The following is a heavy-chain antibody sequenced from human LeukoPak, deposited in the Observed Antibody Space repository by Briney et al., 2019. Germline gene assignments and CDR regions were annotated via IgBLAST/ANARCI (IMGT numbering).Heavy chain of an antibody. V-gene: IGHV4-39*07. J-gene: IGHJ5*02. CDR2: IYYSGST. CDR3: ARWYSNKGWFDP. CDR1: GGSISSSTYH. D-gene: IGHD6-13*01. Sequence: SETLSLTCTVSGGSISSSTYHWGWIRQPPGKGLEWIGSIYYSGSTYNNASLQSRVTISQDKSKNQFSLKLSSVTAADTAVYYCARWYSNKGWFDPWGQGTLVTVSS.